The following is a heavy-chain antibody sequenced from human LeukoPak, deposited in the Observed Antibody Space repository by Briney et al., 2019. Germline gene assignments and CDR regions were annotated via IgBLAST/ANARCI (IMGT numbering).Heavy chain of an antibody. J-gene: IGHJ4*02. CDR3: AKDGITDSFDY. V-gene: IGHV3-23*01. CDR2: ISGSGGST. CDR1: GFTFSSYS. Sequence: GGSLRLSCAASGFTFSSYSMNWVRQAPGKGLEWVSVISGSGGSTYYADSVKGRFTISRDNSKNTLYLQMNSLRAEDTAVYYCAKDGITDSFDYWGQGTLVTVSS. D-gene: IGHD1-14*01.